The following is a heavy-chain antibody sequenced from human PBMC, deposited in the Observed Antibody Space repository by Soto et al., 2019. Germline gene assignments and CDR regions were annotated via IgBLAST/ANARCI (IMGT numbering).Heavy chain of an antibody. D-gene: IGHD6-13*01. Sequence: PGESLKISCKGSGYSFTTNWIGWVRQMPGKGLEWMGVIYPGDSDTRYSPSFQGQVAISADKSINTAYLQWSSLRASDTAMYYCARHSGVAEDGTDWGQGTLVTVSS. CDR3: ARHSGVAEDGTD. V-gene: IGHV5-51*01. CDR1: GYSFTTNW. J-gene: IGHJ1*01. CDR2: IYPGDSDT.